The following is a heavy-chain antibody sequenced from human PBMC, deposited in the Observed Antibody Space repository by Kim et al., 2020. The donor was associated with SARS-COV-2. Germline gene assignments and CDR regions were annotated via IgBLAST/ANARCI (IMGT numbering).Heavy chain of an antibody. D-gene: IGHD3-16*01. CDR3: ARARQGGY. V-gene: IGHV1-18*01. CDR2: NGNT. J-gene: IGHJ4*02. Sequence: NGNTNYSQKFQGRVTMTTDTSTTTAYMELRSLRSDDTALYYCARARQGGYWGQGTLVTVSS.